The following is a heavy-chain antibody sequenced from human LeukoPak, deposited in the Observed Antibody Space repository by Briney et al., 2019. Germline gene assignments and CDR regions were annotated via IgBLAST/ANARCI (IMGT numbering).Heavy chain of an antibody. J-gene: IGHJ4*02. CDR3: ARFSTPFTVTTNLDY. CDR1: GFTFTNYA. CDR2: ISVYNSNT. Sequence: ASVKVSCKASGFTFTNYAVRWVRQAPGQGLEWMGWISVYNSNTNYAQKLQGRVTMTTDTSTSTAYMELRSLRSDDTAVYYCARFSTPFTVTTNLDYWGQGTLVTVSS. D-gene: IGHD4-17*01. V-gene: IGHV1-18*01.